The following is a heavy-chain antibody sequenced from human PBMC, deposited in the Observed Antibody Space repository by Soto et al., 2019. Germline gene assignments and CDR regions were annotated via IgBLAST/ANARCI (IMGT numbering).Heavy chain of an antibody. CDR3: ARDGVATGHWDYYYYGIDV. V-gene: IGHV4-38-2*02. CDR2: IYHSGST. D-gene: IGHD5-12*01. CDR1: GYSISSGYY. J-gene: IGHJ6*02. Sequence: SETLSLTCAVSGYSISSGYYWGWIRQPPGKGLEWIGRIYHSGSTYYNPSLKSRVTISVDTSKNQFSPKLSSVTAADTAVYYCARDGVATGHWDYYYYGIDVWGQGTTVTVSS.